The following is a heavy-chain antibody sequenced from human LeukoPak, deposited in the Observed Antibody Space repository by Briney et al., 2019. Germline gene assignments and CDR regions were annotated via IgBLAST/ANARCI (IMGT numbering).Heavy chain of an antibody. J-gene: IGHJ5*02. Sequence: GGSLRLSCAASGFTFSSYAMSWVRQAPGKGLEWVSTISGSGGTTYYADSVKGRFTISRDHSKNTLYLQMNSLRAEDTAVYYCARVGGYCSSTSCSWFDPWGQGTLVTVSS. CDR1: GFTFSSYA. V-gene: IGHV3-23*01. D-gene: IGHD2-2*01. CDR3: ARVGGYCSSTSCSWFDP. CDR2: ISGSGGTT.